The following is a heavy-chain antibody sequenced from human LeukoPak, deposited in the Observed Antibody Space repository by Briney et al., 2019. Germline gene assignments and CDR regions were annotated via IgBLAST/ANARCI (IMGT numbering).Heavy chain of an antibody. CDR3: ARGLGIAVARDLFDY. V-gene: IGHV1-2*02. D-gene: IGHD6-19*01. Sequence: ASVKVSCKASGYTFTGYYMHWVPQAPGQGLEWMGWINPNSGGTNYAQKFQGRVTMTRDTSISTAYMELSRLRSDDTAVYYCARGLGIAVARDLFDYWGQGTLVTVSS. J-gene: IGHJ4*02. CDR2: INPNSGGT. CDR1: GYTFTGYY.